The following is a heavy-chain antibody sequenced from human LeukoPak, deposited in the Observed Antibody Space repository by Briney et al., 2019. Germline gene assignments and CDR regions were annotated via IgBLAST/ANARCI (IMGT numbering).Heavy chain of an antibody. J-gene: IGHJ6*04. CDR3: AELGITMIGGV. CDR2: ISSSGSTI. CDR1: GFTFSSYE. Sequence: GGSLRLSCAASGFTFSSYEMNWVRQAPGKGLEWVSYISSSGSTIYCADSVKGRFTISRGNAKNSLYLQMNGLRAEDTAVYYCAELGITMIGGVWGKGTTVTISS. D-gene: IGHD3-10*02. V-gene: IGHV3-48*03.